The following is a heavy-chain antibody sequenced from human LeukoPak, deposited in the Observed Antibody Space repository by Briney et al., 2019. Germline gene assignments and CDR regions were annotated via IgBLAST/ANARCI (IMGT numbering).Heavy chain of an antibody. V-gene: IGHV3-7*01. J-gene: IGHJ4*02. D-gene: IGHD5-18*01. CDR1: GFTFSSYW. Sequence: GGSLRLSCAASGFTFSSYWMSWVRQAPGKGLEWVAIIKQDGSDKYYVDSVKGRFTISRDNAKNSLYLQMNSLRAEDTAVYYCARGGYTYGVRPFWDQGTLVTVSS. CDR2: IKQDGSDK. CDR3: ARGGYTYGVRPF.